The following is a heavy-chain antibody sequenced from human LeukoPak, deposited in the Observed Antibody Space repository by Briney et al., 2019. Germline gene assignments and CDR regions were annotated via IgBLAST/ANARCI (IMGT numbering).Heavy chain of an antibody. V-gene: IGHV1-69*05. CDR2: IIPIFGTA. J-gene: IGHJ4*02. D-gene: IGHD3-22*01. Sequence: SVKVSCKASGGTFSSYAISWVRQAPGQGLEWMGRIIPIFGTANYAQKFQGRVKITTDESTSTAYMELSSLRSEDTAVYYCARDGVGGPYYYDSSGYRFDYWGQGTLVTVSS. CDR3: ARDGVGGPYYYDSSGYRFDY. CDR1: GGTFSSYA.